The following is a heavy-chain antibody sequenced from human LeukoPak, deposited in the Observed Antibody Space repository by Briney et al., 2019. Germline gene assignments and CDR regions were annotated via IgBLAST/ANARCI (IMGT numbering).Heavy chain of an antibody. V-gene: IGHV4-59*01. CDR3: ARTTEGGYTYDYFYYYYMDV. CDR2: IYYSGST. CDR1: GGSFSGYY. Sequence: PSETLSLTCAVYGGSFSGYYWSWIRQPPGKGLEWIGYIYYSGSTNYNPSLKSRVTISVDTSKNQFSLKLSSVTAADTAVYYCARTTEGGYTYDYFYYYYMDVWGKGTTVTISS. J-gene: IGHJ6*03. D-gene: IGHD5-18*01.